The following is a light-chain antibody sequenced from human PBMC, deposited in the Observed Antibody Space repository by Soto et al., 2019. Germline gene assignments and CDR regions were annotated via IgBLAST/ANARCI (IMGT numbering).Light chain of an antibody. Sequence: QSALTQPASVSGSPGQSITISCTGTSSDVGGYNYVSWYQQHPGKAPKLMIYDVSNRPSGVSNRFSGSKSGNTASRTIAGLQAEDAAYYYCSSYTSSSTLYVVFGGGTKVTVL. CDR3: SSYTSSSTLYVV. CDR2: DVS. J-gene: IGLJ2*01. V-gene: IGLV2-14*01. CDR1: SSDVGGYNY.